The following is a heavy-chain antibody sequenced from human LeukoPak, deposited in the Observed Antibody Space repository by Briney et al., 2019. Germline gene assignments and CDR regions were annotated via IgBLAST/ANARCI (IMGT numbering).Heavy chain of an antibody. V-gene: IGHV4-31*01. CDR3: ASGYCSSTSCYDYYMDV. D-gene: IGHD2-2*03. J-gene: IGHJ6*03. CDR2: IYYSGST. Sequence: PSETLSPTCTVSGGSISSGGYYWSWIRQYPGKGLEWIGYIYYSGSTYYNPSLKSQVTISVDTSKNQFSLKLSSVTAADTAVYYCASGYCSSTSCYDYYMDVWGKGTTVTVSS. CDR1: GGSISSGGYY.